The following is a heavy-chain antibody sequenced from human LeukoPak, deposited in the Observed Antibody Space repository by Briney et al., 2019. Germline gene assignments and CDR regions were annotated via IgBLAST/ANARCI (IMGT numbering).Heavy chain of an antibody. CDR2: ISGSGGST. CDR1: GFTFSSYA. D-gene: IGHD2-2*01. CDR3: ATPHCSTSRVTYYYYGMDV. V-gene: IGHV3-23*01. J-gene: IGHJ6*02. Sequence: GGSLRLSCAASGFTFSSYAMSWVRQAPGKGLEWVSAISGSGGSTYYADSVKGRFTISRDNSKNTLYLQMNSLRAEDTAVYYCATPHCSTSRVTYYYYGMDVWGQGTTVTVSS.